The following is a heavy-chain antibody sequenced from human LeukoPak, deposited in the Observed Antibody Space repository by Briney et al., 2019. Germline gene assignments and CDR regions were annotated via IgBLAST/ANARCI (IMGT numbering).Heavy chain of an antibody. J-gene: IGHJ4*02. CDR1: GFTFSSYA. Sequence: PGGSLRLSCAASGFTFSSYAMHWVRQAPGKGLEWVAVISYDGSNKYYADSVKGRFTISRDNSKNTLYLQMNSLRAEDTAVYYCARSQEAYFDYWGQGTLVTVSS. CDR3: ARSQEAYFDY. CDR2: ISYDGSNK. V-gene: IGHV3-30-3*01.